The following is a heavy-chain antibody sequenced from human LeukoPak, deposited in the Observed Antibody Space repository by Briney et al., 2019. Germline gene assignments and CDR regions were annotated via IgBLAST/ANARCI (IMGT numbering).Heavy chain of an antibody. V-gene: IGHV1-2*02. CDR2: INPSSGGT. D-gene: IGHD6-19*01. CDR1: GYTFTNYY. Sequence: ASVKVSCKASGYTFTNYYVHWVRQASGQRLEWMGWINPSSGGTNYAQKFQGRITMTRDTSISTAYMELSRLTSDDTALYYCAPTQGSAWYFDYWGQGTLVTVSS. J-gene: IGHJ4*02. CDR3: APTQGSAWYFDY.